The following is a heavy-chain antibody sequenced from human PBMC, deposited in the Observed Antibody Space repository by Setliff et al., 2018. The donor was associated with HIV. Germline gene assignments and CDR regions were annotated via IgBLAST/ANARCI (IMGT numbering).Heavy chain of an antibody. Sequence: PSETLSLTCAVFSASITSSNWWNWVRQPPGKGLEWSGEIHHSGNTNYNPSLKSRVTISVDTPKNQFSLKLSSVTAADTAVYYCARSVVVVTVEWFDPWGQGTLVTVSS. D-gene: IGHD2-21*02. CDR3: ARSVVVVTVEWFDP. J-gene: IGHJ5*02. CDR2: IHHSGNT. CDR1: SASITSSNW. V-gene: IGHV4-4*02.